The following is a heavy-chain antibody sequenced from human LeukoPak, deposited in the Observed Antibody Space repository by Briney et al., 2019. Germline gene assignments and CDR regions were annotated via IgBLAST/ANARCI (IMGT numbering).Heavy chain of an antibody. CDR2: INPNSGGT. Sequence: GASVKVSCKASGYTFTGYYMHWVRQAPGQGLEWMGWINPNSGGTNYAQKFQGRVTITRNTSISTAYMEVSSLRSEDTAVYYCARGRWDETLDYDFWSRGPEYYYMDVWGKGTTVTVSS. J-gene: IGHJ6*03. CDR1: GYTFTGYY. D-gene: IGHD3-3*01. CDR3: ARGRWDETLDYDFWSRGPEYYYMDV. V-gene: IGHV1-2*02.